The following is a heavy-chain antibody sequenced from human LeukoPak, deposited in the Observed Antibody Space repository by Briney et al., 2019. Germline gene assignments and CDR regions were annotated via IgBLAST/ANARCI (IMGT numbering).Heavy chain of an antibody. D-gene: IGHD4-17*01. Sequence: SETLSLTCTVSGGSISSGDYYWSWIRQPPGKGLEWIGYIYYSGSTYYNPSLKSRVTISVDTSKNQFSLKLSSVAAADTAVYYCARSLFGDYSYFDYWGQGTLVTVSS. CDR3: ARSLFGDYSYFDY. V-gene: IGHV4-30-4*01. CDR1: GGSISSGDYY. J-gene: IGHJ4*02. CDR2: IYYSGST.